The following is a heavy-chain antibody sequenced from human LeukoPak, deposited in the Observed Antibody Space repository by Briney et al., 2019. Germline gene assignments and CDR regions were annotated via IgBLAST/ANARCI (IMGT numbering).Heavy chain of an antibody. CDR1: GYTFTNYH. CDR2: MNPNNGDS. Sequence: GASVKVSCKASGYTFTNYHINWVRQAPGQGLEWVGWMNPNNGDSGFAQNFQGRVAITRDTSMSTAYMDLGSLRSEDTAVYFCARTTSFPASGYDYWGQGTLVTVSS. CDR3: ARTTSFPASGYDY. J-gene: IGHJ4*02. D-gene: IGHD6-25*01. V-gene: IGHV1-8*03.